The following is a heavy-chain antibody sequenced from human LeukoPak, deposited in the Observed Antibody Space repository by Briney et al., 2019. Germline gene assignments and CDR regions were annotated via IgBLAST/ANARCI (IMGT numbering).Heavy chain of an antibody. V-gene: IGHV4-59*12. Sequence: SETLSLTGTVSGGSLSDYYWTWVRQRPGKGLECIGYIYYTGSTNYNPSLKSRVTISVDTSKNQFSLKLSSVTAADTAVYYCARTYYDSVWGSYRYTDFDYWGQGTLVTVSS. CDR2: IYYTGST. CDR1: GGSLSDYY. CDR3: ARTYYDSVWGSYRYTDFDY. J-gene: IGHJ4*02. D-gene: IGHD3-16*02.